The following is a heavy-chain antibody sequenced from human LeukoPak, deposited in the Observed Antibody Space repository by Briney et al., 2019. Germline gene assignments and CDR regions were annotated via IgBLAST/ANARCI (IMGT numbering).Heavy chain of an antibody. J-gene: IGHJ5*02. CDR3: ARRPGGWFDP. CDR2: IYYSGST. D-gene: IGHD3-10*01. V-gene: IGHV4-39*01. CDR1: GGSISSSSYY. Sequence: RPSETLSLTCTVSGGSISSSSYYWGWIRQPPGKGLEWIGSIYYSGSTYYNPSLKSRVTISVDTSKNQFSLKLSSVTAADTAVYYCARRPGGWFDPWGQGTLVTVSS.